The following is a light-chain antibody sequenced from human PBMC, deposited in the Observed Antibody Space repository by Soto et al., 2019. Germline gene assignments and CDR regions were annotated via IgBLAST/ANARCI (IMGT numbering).Light chain of an antibody. CDR1: SSDVGGYNY. CDR2: EVS. Sequence: QSALTQPRSVSGSPGQSVTISCTGTSSDVGGYNYVSWYQQHPGKAPKVMIYEVSKRPSGVPDRFSGSKSGNTASLTVSGLQPEDEADYYCSSYAGSNNLGVFGGGTKLTVL. J-gene: IGLJ3*02. CDR3: SSYAGSNNLGV. V-gene: IGLV2-8*01.